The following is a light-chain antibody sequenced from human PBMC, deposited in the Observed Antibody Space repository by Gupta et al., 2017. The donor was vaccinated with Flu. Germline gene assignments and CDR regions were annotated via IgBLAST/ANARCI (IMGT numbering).Light chain of an antibody. V-gene: IGLV1-44*01. CDR2: SNN. CDR3: AAWDDILNGVV. Sequence: QSVLTQPPSASGTPGQRVTISCSGSSSNIGSNTVNWYQQLPGTAPKLLIYSNNQRPSVVPDRFSGSKSGTSASLANSGLQSEDEADYYCAAWDDILNGVVFGGGTKLTVL. J-gene: IGLJ2*01. CDR1: SSNIGSNT.